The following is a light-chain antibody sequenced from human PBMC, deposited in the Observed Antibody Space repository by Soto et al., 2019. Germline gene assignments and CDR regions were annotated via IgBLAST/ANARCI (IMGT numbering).Light chain of an antibody. V-gene: IGKV1D-16*01. Sequence: DIQMTQSPSSLSASVGDRVTITCRASQGISNWLVWYQQKPDKGPKSLIYAASSLQSGFPSRFSGSGSGTGFTLTINNLQPEEFATYSCQQYVSYPPTFGQGTNLEIK. CDR2: AAS. CDR1: QGISNW. CDR3: QQYVSYPPT. J-gene: IGKJ2*01.